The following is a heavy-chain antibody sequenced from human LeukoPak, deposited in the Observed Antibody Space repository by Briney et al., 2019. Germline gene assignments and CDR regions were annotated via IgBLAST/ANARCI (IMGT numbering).Heavy chain of an antibody. CDR2: INHSGST. CDR1: GGSFSGYY. Sequence: SETLSLTCAVYGGSFSGYYWSWIRQPPGKGLWSVGEINHSGSTNYNPSLKSRVTISVDTSKNQFSLNLSSVTAADTAVYYCARSSGGGHYYGMDVWGQGTTVTVSS. V-gene: IGHV4-34*01. J-gene: IGHJ6*02. CDR3: ARSSGGGHYYGMDV. D-gene: IGHD3-16*01.